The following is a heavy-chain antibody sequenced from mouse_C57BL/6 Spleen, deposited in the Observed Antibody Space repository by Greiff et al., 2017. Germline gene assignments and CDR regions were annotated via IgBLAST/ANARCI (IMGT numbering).Heavy chain of an antibody. CDR2: INPSTGGT. Sequence: EVQLQQSGPELVKPGASVKISCKASGYSFTGYYMNWVKQSPEKSLEWIGEINPSTGGTTYNQEFKAKATLTVDKSSSTAYMQLKSLTSEDSAVYYCARRFTTVVATDWYFDVWGTGTTVTVSS. D-gene: IGHD1-1*01. CDR1: GYSFTGYY. V-gene: IGHV1-42*01. CDR3: ARRFTTVVATDWYFDV. J-gene: IGHJ1*03.